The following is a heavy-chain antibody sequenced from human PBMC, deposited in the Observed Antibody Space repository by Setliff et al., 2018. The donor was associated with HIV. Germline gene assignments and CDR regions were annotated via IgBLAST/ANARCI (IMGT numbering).Heavy chain of an antibody. J-gene: IGHJ6*02. CDR1: GAPISSYY. V-gene: IGHV4-59*01. CDR2: IYNSGYS. D-gene: IGHD5-12*01. Sequence: TLSLTCKVSGAPISSYYWNWIRQPPGKGLEWIGYIYNSGYSNSKPSLKSRVTISLDTSKNQFSLKLSSVTAADTAVYYCARGDGYRANDAYYDTGVDVWGQGITVTVSS. CDR3: ARGDGYRANDAYYDTGVDV.